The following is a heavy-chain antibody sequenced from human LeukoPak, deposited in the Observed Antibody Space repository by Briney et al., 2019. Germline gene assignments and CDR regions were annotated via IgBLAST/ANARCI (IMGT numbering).Heavy chain of an antibody. CDR1: GYSFTNYW. CDR2: IDPSDSYS. D-gene: IGHD5-18*01. Sequence: GESLKISCKGSGYSFTNYWIIWVRQMPGKGLEWMGKIDPSDSYSNYSPSFQGHVTFSADKSISTASLQWSSLKASDSAIYYCARPATGRYGYRRPFDDWGQGTLVTVSS. CDR3: ARPATGRYGYRRPFDD. V-gene: IGHV5-10-1*01. J-gene: IGHJ4*02.